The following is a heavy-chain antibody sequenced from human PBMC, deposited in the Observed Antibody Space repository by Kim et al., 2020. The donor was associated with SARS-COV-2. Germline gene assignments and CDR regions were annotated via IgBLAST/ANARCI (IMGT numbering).Heavy chain of an antibody. D-gene: IGHD3-10*01. Sequence: ASVKVSCKASGYTFTSYDINWVRQATGQGLEWMGWMNPNSGNTGYAQKFQGRVTMTRNTSISTAYMELSSLRSEDTSVYYCARGLREYYGSGSYYSFDYCGQGTLVTVSS. CDR2: MNPNSGNT. CDR1: GYTFTSYD. CDR3: ARGLREYYGSGSYYSFDY. J-gene: IGHJ4*02. V-gene: IGHV1-8*01.